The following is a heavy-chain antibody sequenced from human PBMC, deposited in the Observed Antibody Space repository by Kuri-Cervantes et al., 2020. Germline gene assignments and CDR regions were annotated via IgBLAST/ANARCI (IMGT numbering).Heavy chain of an antibody. D-gene: IGHD3-10*01. CDR2: ISGGGGST. Sequence: GESLKISCAASGFTFSSFAMTWVRQAPGKGLEWVSAISGGGGSTYYADSVKGRFTISRDNSKNTLYLQMNSLRAEDTAVYYCAKGRYYYGSGSYRDGMDVWGQGTTVTVSS. V-gene: IGHV3-23*01. J-gene: IGHJ6*02. CDR3: AKGRYYYGSGSYRDGMDV. CDR1: GFTFSSFA.